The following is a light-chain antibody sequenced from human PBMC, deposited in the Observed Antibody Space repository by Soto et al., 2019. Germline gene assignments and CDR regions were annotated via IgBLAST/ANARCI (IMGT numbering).Light chain of an antibody. J-gene: IGKJ4*01. CDR1: QGISSY. CDR2: GAS. V-gene: IGKV1-9*01. Sequence: DIQLTQSPSFLSASVGDRVTITCRASQGISSYLAWYQQKPGKAPKFLIYGASTLQSGVPSRFSGSGSGTEFTLTISSLQPEDFATYYCQQVNSYPLGFGGGTKVEIK. CDR3: QQVNSYPLG.